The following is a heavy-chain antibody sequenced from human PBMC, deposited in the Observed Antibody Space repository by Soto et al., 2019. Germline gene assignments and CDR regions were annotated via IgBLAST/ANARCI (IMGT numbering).Heavy chain of an antibody. J-gene: IGHJ4*02. CDR2: IYTSGST. CDR3: ARYGINVDSYYFDY. Sequence: PGTLSLTCTVSGGSISSYYWSWIRQLAGKGLEWIGRIYTSGSTTNNPSLKIRDTMSVDTSKNQFSLKRSSVTAADMAVYYCARYGINVDSYYFDYWGQGTLVTVSS. V-gene: IGHV4-4*07. CDR1: GGSISSYY. D-gene: IGHD3-10*01.